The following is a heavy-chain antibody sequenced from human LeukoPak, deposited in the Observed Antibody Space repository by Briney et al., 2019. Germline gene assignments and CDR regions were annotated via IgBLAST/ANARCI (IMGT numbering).Heavy chain of an antibody. CDR3: ARDYSSGYYYLQLRYYYGMDV. D-gene: IGHD3-22*01. V-gene: IGHV4-31*03. Sequence: PSQTLSLTCTVSGGSISSGGYYWSWIRQHPGKGLEWIGYIYYSGSTYYNPSLKSRVTISVDTSKNQFSLKLSSVTAADTAVYYCARDYSSGYYYLQLRYYYGMDVWGQGTTVTVSS. J-gene: IGHJ6*02. CDR2: IYYSGST. CDR1: GGSISSGGYY.